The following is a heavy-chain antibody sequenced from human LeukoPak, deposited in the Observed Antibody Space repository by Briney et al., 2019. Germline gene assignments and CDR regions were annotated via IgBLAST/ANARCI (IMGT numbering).Heavy chain of an antibody. CDR2: IGNSDTTI. V-gene: IGHV3-11*01. CDR1: GFTFNDYS. J-gene: IGHJ5*02. Sequence: GGSLRLSCVASGFTFNDYSMSWIRQAPEKGLKWVSYIGNSDTTIYFADSVKGRFTISRDNAKNSLYLQMNSLRVEDTAVYYCARAAGWLDPWGQGTLVTVSS. CDR3: ARAAGWLDP.